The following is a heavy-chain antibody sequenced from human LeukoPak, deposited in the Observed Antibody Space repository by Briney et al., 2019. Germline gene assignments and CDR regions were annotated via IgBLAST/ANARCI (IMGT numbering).Heavy chain of an antibody. CDR3: ARTAAGTIYYYYYYMDV. CDR2: ISSSGSTI. CDR1: GFTFSSYS. J-gene: IGHJ6*03. Sequence: GESLRLSCAASGFTFSSYSMNWVRQAPGKGLEWVSYISSSGSTIYYADSVKGRFTISRDNAKNSLYLQMNSLRAEDTAVYYCARTAAGTIYYYYYYMDVWGKGTTVTVSS. V-gene: IGHV3-48*04. D-gene: IGHD6-13*01.